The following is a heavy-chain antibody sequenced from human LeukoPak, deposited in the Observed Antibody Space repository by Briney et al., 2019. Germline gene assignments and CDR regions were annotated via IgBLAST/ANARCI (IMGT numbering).Heavy chain of an antibody. Sequence: PSETLSLTCTDSGGSISSTYWSWIRQPAGKGLEWIGRIYTSGSTNYNPSLKSRVTISVDTSKNHFSLHLSSVTAADTAVYYCAREMGGYHNRFDPWGQGTLVTVSS. CDR3: AREMGGYHNRFDP. V-gene: IGHV4-4*07. D-gene: IGHD3-22*01. J-gene: IGHJ5*02. CDR1: GGSISSTY. CDR2: IYTSGST.